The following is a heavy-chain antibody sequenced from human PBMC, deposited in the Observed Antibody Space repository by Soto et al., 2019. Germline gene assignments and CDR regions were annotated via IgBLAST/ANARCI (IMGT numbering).Heavy chain of an antibody. Sequence: QVQLVESGGGVVQPGRSLRLSCAASGFTFSSYGMHWVRQAPGKGLEWVAVIWYDGSNKYYADSVKGRFTISRDNSKNTLYLQMNSLRAEDTAVYYCARGEVEFYSNYDVDYYGMDVWGQGTTVTVSS. D-gene: IGHD4-4*01. CDR3: ARGEVEFYSNYDVDYYGMDV. J-gene: IGHJ6*02. CDR1: GFTFSSYG. V-gene: IGHV3-33*01. CDR2: IWYDGSNK.